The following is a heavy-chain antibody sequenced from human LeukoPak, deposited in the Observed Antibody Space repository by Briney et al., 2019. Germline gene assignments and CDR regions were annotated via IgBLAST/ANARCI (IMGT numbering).Heavy chain of an antibody. CDR3: AREEISFYGMDV. D-gene: IGHD5-24*01. CDR2: ISVYNGNT. V-gene: IGHV1-18*01. J-gene: IGHJ6*02. Sequence: ASVKVSCKASGYTFTSYGISWVRQAPGQGLGWMGWISVYNGNTNYAQKLQGRVTMTTDTSTSTAYMELRSLRSDDTAVYYCAREEISFYGMDVWGQGTTVTVSS. CDR1: GYTFTSYG.